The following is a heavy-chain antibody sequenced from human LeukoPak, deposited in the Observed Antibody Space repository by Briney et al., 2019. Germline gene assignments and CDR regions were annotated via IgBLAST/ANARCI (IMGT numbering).Heavy chain of an antibody. D-gene: IGHD3-10*01. CDR3: AREDDYGSANAFDI. CDR2: IYTSGST. Sequence: SETLSLTCTVSGGSISSGSYYWSWIRQPPGKGLEWIGRIYTSGSTNYNPSLKSRVTISVDTSKNQFSLKLSSVTAADTAVYYCAREDDYGSANAFDIWGQGTMVTVSS. J-gene: IGHJ3*02. V-gene: IGHV4-61*02. CDR1: GGSISSGSYY.